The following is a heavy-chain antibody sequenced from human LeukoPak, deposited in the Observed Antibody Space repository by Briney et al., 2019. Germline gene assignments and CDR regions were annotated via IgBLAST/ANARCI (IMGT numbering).Heavy chain of an antibody. CDR1: GYTFTGNY. CDR2: INAKDGRT. J-gene: IGHJ4*02. D-gene: IGHD2-15*01. Sequence: ASVKVSCRASGYTFTGNYIHWVRQAPGQGLEWVGWINAKDGRTSYAQRFQDRVTMTGDTSIPTAYMDLSRLRSDDTAVYYCARVIGGSSGDFWGQGTLVTVSS. V-gene: IGHV1-2*02. CDR3: ARVIGGSSGDF.